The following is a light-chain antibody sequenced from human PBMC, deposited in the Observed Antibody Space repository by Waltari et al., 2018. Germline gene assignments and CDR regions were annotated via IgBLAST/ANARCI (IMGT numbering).Light chain of an antibody. CDR1: QSVTNY. Sequence: DIVLTQSPATLSLSPGERATLSCRASQSVTNYLAWYQLKPGQAPRLLIYDAANRATGIPSRFSGSGSGTDFTLTISNLEPEDSAVYYCQQRSKWPLTFGGGTKVEIE. CDR3: QQRSKWPLT. J-gene: IGKJ4*01. CDR2: DAA. V-gene: IGKV3-11*01.